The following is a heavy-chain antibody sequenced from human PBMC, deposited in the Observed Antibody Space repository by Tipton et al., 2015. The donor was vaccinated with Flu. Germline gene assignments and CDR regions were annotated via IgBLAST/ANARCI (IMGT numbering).Heavy chain of an antibody. CDR2: IWYDGSNI. V-gene: IGHV3-33*01. J-gene: IGHJ6*02. Sequence: AASGFTFGSYGMQWVRQAPGKGLEWVADIWYDGSNIHYADSVRGRFTISRHNSKSTLYLQMNSLRAEDTAVYYCARELNYGMGVWGQGTTVTVSS. CDR1: GFTFGSYG. D-gene: IGHD2-8*01. CDR3: ARELNYGMGV.